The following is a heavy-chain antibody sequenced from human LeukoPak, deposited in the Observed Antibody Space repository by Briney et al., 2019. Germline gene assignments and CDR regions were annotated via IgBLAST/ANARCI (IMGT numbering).Heavy chain of an antibody. D-gene: IGHD3-22*01. J-gene: IGHJ4*02. CDR1: GESSFSTYY. CDR3: SMQVVGNAY. Sequence: WETLSLTCAVSGESSFSTYYWSWIRQPPGGALEWIEEINHGGYTNYNQSLKSRVTLSIDTSKNPFSLRLNTVTAADTAVYYCSMQVVGNAYWGQGTLVTVSS. V-gene: IGHV4-34*01. CDR2: INHGGYT.